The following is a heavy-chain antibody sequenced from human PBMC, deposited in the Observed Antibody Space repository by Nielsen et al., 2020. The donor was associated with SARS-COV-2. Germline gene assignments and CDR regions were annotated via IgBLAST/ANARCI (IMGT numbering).Heavy chain of an antibody. V-gene: IGHV3-13*01. J-gene: IGHJ2*01. D-gene: IGHD3-3*01. Sequence: GESLKISCAASGFTFSSYDMHWVRQATGKGLEWVSAIGTAGDTYYPGSVKGRFTISRDNSKNTLYLQMNSLRAEDTAVYYCARDPEGLFWYFDLWGRGTLVTVSS. CDR2: IGTAGDT. CDR3: ARDPEGLFWYFDL. CDR1: GFTFSSYD.